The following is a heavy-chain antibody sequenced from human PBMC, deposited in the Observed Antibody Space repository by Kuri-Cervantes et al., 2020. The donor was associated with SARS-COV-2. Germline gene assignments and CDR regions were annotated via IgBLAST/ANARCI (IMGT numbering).Heavy chain of an antibody. CDR2: INSDGSST. CDR3: ARGPHPRRYNWNYSDRSWFDP. Sequence: GGSLRLSCAASGFTFSSYWMHWVRQAPGKGLVWVSRINSDGSSTSYADSVKGRFTISRDNAKNTLYLQMNSLRAEDTAVYYCARGPHPRRYNWNYSDRSWFDPWGQGTLVTVSS. D-gene: IGHD1-7*01. CDR1: GFTFSSYW. J-gene: IGHJ5*02. V-gene: IGHV3-74*01.